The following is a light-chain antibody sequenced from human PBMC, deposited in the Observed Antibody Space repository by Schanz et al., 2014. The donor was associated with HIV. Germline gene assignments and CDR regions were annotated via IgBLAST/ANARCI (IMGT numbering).Light chain of an antibody. CDR1: SSNIGTGYD. CDR2: GNS. V-gene: IGLV1-40*01. Sequence: QSVLTQPPSVSGAPGQRVTISCTGSSSNIGTGYDVQWYQQLPGTAPKLLIYGNSNRPSGVPDRFSGAKSGTSASLAITGGQAEDEADHYCQSYDNSVSSRVFGGGTKLTVL. CDR3: QSYDNSVSSRV. J-gene: IGLJ3*02.